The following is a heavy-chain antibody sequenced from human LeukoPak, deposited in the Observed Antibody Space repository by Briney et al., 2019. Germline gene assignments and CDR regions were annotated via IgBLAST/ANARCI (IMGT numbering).Heavy chain of an antibody. CDR2: ISAYNGNT. V-gene: IGHV1-18*04. CDR1: GYTFTSYG. Sequence: GASVKVSCKASGYTFTSYGISWVRQAPGQGLEWMGWISAYNGNTNYAQKLQGRVTMTTDTSTSTAYMELRSLRSDYTAVYYCARSPPGYSSGWYYDYWGQGTLVTVSS. CDR3: ARSPPGYSSGWYYDY. J-gene: IGHJ4*02. D-gene: IGHD6-19*01.